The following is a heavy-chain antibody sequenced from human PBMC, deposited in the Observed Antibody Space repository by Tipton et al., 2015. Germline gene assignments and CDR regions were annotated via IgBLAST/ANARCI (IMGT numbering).Heavy chain of an antibody. J-gene: IGHJ6*02. CDR1: GGSVSSSSYY. D-gene: IGHD3/OR15-3a*01. CDR3: ARDRTVSHLYYYGIDV. CDR2: IYYSGIT. Sequence: TLSLTCNVSGGSVSSSSYYWGWIRQPPGKGLEWIGSIYYSGITYYNPSLRSRVAISVDTSKDHFSLNLTSVTAADTAVYYCARDRTVSHLYYYGIDVWGQGTTVTVSS. V-gene: IGHV4-39*02.